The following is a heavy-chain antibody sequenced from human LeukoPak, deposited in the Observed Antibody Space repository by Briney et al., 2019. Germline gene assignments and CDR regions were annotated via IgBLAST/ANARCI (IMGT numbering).Heavy chain of an antibody. Sequence: GASVKVSCKASGDTFSTYAISWVRQAPGQGLEWMGGIIPIFGTANYAQKFQGRVTITADESTSTAYMDLNSLRSDDTAIYYCATFYYGSGTYYSPLVYWGQGTPVTVSS. CDR2: IIPIFGTA. J-gene: IGHJ4*01. V-gene: IGHV1-69*13. D-gene: IGHD3-10*01. CDR3: ATFYYGSGTYYSPLVY. CDR1: GDTFSTYA.